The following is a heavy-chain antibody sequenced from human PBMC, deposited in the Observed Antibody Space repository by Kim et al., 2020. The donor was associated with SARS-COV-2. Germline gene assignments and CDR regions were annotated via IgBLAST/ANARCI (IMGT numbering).Heavy chain of an antibody. V-gene: IGHV1-18*01. CDR3: ARDQIVVVPAAMTGDY. CDR2: ISAYNGNT. CDR1: GYTFTSYG. J-gene: IGHJ4*02. Sequence: ASVKVSCKASGYTFTSYGISWVRQAPGQGLEWMGWISAYNGNTNYAQKLQGRVTMTTDTSTSTAYMELRSLRSDDTAVYYCARDQIVVVPAAMTGDYWGQGTLVTVSS. D-gene: IGHD2-2*01.